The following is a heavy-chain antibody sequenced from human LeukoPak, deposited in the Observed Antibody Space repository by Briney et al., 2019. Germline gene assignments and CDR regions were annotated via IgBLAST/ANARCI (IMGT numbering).Heavy chain of an antibody. J-gene: IGHJ4*02. CDR2: INPNSGGT. D-gene: IGHD6-13*01. CDR3: ARDLAAAGTRPSDY. Sequence: ASVTVSCKASGYTFTGYYMHWVRQAPGQGLEWMGWINPNSGGTNYAQKFQGRVTMTRDTSISTAYMELSRLRSDDTAVYYCARDLAAAGTRPSDYWGQGTLVTVSS. CDR1: GYTFTGYY. V-gene: IGHV1-2*02.